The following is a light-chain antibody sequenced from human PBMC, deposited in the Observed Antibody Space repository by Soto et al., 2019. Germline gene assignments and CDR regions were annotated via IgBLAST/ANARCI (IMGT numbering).Light chain of an antibody. V-gene: IGKV1-39*01. CDR3: QQNYSTPSLT. Sequence: DIQMPQSPSSLSASVGNRVTITCRASQSISSYLNWYQQKPGKAPMLLIDAASSLQSGAPSRFSGSGSGTDFTLTISSLQPEDFATYYCQQNYSTPSLTFGGRTKVEIK. J-gene: IGKJ4*01. CDR1: QSISSY. CDR2: AAS.